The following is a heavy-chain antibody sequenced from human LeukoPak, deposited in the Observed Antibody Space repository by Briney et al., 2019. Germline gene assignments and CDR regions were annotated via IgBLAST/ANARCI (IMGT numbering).Heavy chain of an antibody. Sequence: GGSLRLSCAASGFTFSSYWMSWVRQAPGKVLEWVANIKQDGSEKYYVDSVKGRFTISRDNAKNSLYLQMNSLRSDDTAVYYCARVGYCSGGSCYVSYYYYYYMDVWGKGTTVTISS. D-gene: IGHD2-15*01. J-gene: IGHJ6*03. CDR1: GFTFSSYW. CDR3: ARVGYCSGGSCYVSYYYYYYMDV. V-gene: IGHV3-7*03. CDR2: IKQDGSEK.